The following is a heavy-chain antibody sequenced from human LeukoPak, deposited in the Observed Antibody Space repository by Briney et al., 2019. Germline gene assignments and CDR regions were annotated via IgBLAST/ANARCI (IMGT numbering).Heavy chain of an antibody. D-gene: IGHD3-3*01. CDR3: ARALYYYFWSGYYNFAFDI. Sequence: SETLSLTCTVSGGSISGYYWRWIWQRPGEGLERIWDIYYTGSTNYNPSHKRRLTISVDTSQNPFSLKLSSVTAADSAVYYCARALYYYFWSGYYNFAFDIWGQGTTVTVSS. V-gene: IGHV4-59*01. CDR1: GGSISGYY. J-gene: IGHJ3*02. CDR2: IYYTGST.